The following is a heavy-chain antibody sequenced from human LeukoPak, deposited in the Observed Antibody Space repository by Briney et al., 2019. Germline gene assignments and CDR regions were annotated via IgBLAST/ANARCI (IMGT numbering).Heavy chain of an antibody. CDR1: GGTFSSYA. V-gene: IGHV1-69*05. CDR3: ARHGLFYCSGGSCYRTDAFDI. CDR2: IIPIFGTA. D-gene: IGHD2-15*01. Sequence: ASVKVSWKASGGTFSSYAISWARQAPGQGLEWMGGIIPIFGTANYAQKFQGRVTITTDEPTSTAYMELSSLRSEDTAVYYCARHGLFYCSGGSCYRTDAFDIWGQGTMVTVSS. J-gene: IGHJ3*02.